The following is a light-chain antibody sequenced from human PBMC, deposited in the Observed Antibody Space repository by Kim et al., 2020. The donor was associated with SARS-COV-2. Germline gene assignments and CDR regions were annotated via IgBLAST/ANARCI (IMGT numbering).Light chain of an antibody. CDR1: QSVSSN. Sequence: EIVMTQSPATLSVSPGETATLSCRASQSVSSNLAWYQQKPGLAPRLLIYSASARATGIPARFSGSGSGTEFTLIISSLQSEDFAIYYCQQYSDWPLTFGGGTKVDIK. J-gene: IGKJ4*01. CDR3: QQYSDWPLT. CDR2: SAS. V-gene: IGKV3-15*01.